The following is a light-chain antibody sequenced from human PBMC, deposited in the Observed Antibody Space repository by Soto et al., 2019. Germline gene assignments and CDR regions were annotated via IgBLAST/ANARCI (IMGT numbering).Light chain of an antibody. J-gene: IGKJ5*01. CDR1: QTVSSY. V-gene: IGKV3-11*01. CDR3: QQLSTSIT. Sequence: IVLTQSPATLSLWPGETAILSCRASQTVSSYLSWYQHKPGQAPRLLIYDASKRARGIPARFSGSGSGTDFTLTISSLEPEDFAVYYCQQLSTSITFGQGTRLEIE. CDR2: DAS.